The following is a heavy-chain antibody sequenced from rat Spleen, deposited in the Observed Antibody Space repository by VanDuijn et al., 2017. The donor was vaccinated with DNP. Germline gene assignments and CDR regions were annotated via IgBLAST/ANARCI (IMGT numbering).Heavy chain of an antibody. D-gene: IGHD1-11*01. CDR2: ISYSGST. CDR3: ARGRDWYFDF. J-gene: IGHJ1*01. V-gene: IGHV3-1*01. Sequence: EVQLQESGPGLVKPSQSLSLTCSVTDYSITSNYWAWIRKFPGNNLEWMGYISYSGSTSFNPSLKSRISITSDTSKNQFFLQLNSVTTEDTATYYCARGRDWYFDFWGPGTMVTVSS. CDR1: DYSITSNY.